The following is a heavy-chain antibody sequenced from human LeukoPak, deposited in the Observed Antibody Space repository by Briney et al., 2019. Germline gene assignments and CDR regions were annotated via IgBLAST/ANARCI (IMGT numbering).Heavy chain of an antibody. J-gene: IGHJ4*02. CDR3: AKTVGRVYCSSTSCYTDY. V-gene: IGHV3-23*01. CDR2: ISGSGGST. D-gene: IGHD2-2*02. CDR1: RFTFNSYA. Sequence: GGSLRLSCAASRFTFNSYAMSWVRQAPGKGLEWVSAISGSGGSTYYADSVKGRFTISRDNSKNTLYLQMNSLRAEDTAVYYCAKTVGRVYCSSTSCYTDYWGQGTLVTVSS.